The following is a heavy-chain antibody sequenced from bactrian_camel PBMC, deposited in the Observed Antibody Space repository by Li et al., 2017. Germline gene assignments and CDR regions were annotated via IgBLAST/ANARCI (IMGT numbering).Heavy chain of an antibody. V-gene: IGHV3S1*01. J-gene: IGHJ6*01. CDR2: VYTGSGAK. Sequence: VQLVESGGGAVQTGGSLRLSCASSRYNYRSYCLAWFRQAPGKEREGVTAVYTGSGAKYYTDSVKGRFTIIEDDAKYTVYLQMDDLKPEDTAMYYCAAGHSAVTVTRRLPSPVRGILPGARGPRSPSP. CDR3: AAGHSAVTVTRRLPSPVRGILP. CDR1: RYNYRSYC. D-gene: IGHD2*01.